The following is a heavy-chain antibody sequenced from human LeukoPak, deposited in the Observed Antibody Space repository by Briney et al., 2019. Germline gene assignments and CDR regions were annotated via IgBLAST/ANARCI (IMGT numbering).Heavy chain of an antibody. J-gene: IGHJ3*02. CDR2: VYSGGQT. V-gene: IGHV3-53*05. CDR1: GFTINSKY. Sequence: QPGRSLRLSCAASGFTINSKYMSWVRQAPGTGLEWVSVVYSGGQTYYADSVRGRFTVSRDISKNTLYLQMNSLRAEDTAVYYCARDRGSYYLDGDAFDIWGQGTMVTVSS. D-gene: IGHD1-26*01. CDR3: ARDRGSYYLDGDAFDI.